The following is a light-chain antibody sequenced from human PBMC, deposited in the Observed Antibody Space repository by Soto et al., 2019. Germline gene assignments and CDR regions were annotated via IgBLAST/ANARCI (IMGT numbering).Light chain of an antibody. Sequence: DLQMTQSPSTLPASVGDRVPITCRASQSISSWLAWYQQKPGKAPKLLIYKASSLESGAPSRFSGSGSGTEFTLTISSLQPDDVATYYCQQYNSYSWTFGQGTKVDI. CDR2: KAS. V-gene: IGKV1-5*03. J-gene: IGKJ1*01. CDR3: QQYNSYSWT. CDR1: QSISSW.